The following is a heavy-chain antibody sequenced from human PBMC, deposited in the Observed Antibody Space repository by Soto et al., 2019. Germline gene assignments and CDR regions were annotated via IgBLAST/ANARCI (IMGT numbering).Heavy chain of an antibody. CDR1: GFTLSDHY. CDR2: SRDKAQGYST. J-gene: IGHJ6*02. CDR3: ARDLGRTAAGYYYFYAMDV. D-gene: IGHD2-2*01. Sequence: ESGGGLVQPGGSLRLSCAGSGFTLSDHYIDWVRQAPGKGLEWVGRSRDKAQGYSTAYAASVKGRFTTSRYESKNSVYLQVNSLRAEDTGVYFCARDLGRTAAGYYYFYAMDVWGQGTTVTVSS. V-gene: IGHV3-72*01.